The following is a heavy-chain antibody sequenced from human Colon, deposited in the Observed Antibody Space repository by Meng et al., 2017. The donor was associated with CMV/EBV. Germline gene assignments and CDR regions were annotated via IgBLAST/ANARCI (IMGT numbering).Heavy chain of an antibody. Sequence: QIPLKESVPQLVKPTPTLTLTCTFSGFSLSTIGMGVGWIRQPPGKALEWLGVIYWDDDKRYSPSLKSRLTITKDTSKNQVVLTMTNLDPLDTATYYCAHRPYGSGSYFFDYWGQGTLVTVSS. CDR2: IYWDDDK. CDR3: AHRPYGSGSYFFDY. D-gene: IGHD3-10*01. CDR1: GFSLSTIGMG. J-gene: IGHJ4*02. V-gene: IGHV2-5*02.